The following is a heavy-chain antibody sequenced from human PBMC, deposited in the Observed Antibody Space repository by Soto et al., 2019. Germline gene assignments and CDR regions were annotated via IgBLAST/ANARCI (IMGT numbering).Heavy chain of an antibody. D-gene: IGHD6-13*01. CDR3: AKDRDDSIWFGLNFLDY. Sequence: EVQLLESGGGLVQPGGSLRLSCAASGFTFNTNAMTWVRQAPGKGLEWVTTMRGSDSRTYYADSVKGRFTMSRDNAKNTVYLEINSLRADDTAVYYCAKDRDDSIWFGLNFLDYWGLGTLVTVSA. CDR1: GFTFNTNA. V-gene: IGHV3-23*01. J-gene: IGHJ4*02. CDR2: MRGSDSRT.